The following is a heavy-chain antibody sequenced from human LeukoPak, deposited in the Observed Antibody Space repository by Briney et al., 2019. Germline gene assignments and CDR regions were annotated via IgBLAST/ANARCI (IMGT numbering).Heavy chain of an antibody. CDR3: ARQMTTVTTGFDP. CDR1: GYNFTIYW. CDR2: INPGDSDT. V-gene: IGHV5-51*01. J-gene: IGHJ5*02. D-gene: IGHD4-11*01. Sequence: GESLKISCKGSGYNFTIYWIAWVRQMPGKGLEWMGIINPGDSDTRYSPSFQGQVTISADKSISTAYLQWSSLKASDTAMYYCARQMTTVTTGFDPWGQGTLVTVSS.